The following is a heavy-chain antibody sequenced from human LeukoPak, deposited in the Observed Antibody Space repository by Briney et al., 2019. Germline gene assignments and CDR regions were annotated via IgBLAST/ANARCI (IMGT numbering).Heavy chain of an antibody. J-gene: IGHJ4*02. D-gene: IGHD6-13*01. CDR3: AREWYSSSWYYFDY. Sequence: GGSLRLSCAASGFTFSSDEMNWVRQAPGKGLEWGSYISSSGSTIYYADSVKGRFTISRDNAKNSLYLQMNSLRAEDTAVYFCAREWYSSSWYYFDYWGQGTLVTVSS. CDR1: GFTFSSDE. CDR2: ISSSGSTI. V-gene: IGHV3-48*03.